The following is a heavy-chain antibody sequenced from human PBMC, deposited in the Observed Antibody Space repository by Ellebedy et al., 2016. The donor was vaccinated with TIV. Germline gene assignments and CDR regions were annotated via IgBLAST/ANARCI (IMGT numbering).Heavy chain of an antibody. V-gene: IGHV3-9*01. D-gene: IGHD3-22*01. CDR1: GFTFDDYA. CDR3: AKDRSYYDSSGLFDY. Sequence: GGSLRLSXAASGFTFDDYAMHWVRQAPGQGLEWVSGISWNSGSIGYADSVKGRFTISRDNAKNSLYLQMNSLRAEDTALYYCAKDRSYYDSSGLFDYWGQGTLVTVSS. CDR2: ISWNSGSI. J-gene: IGHJ4*02.